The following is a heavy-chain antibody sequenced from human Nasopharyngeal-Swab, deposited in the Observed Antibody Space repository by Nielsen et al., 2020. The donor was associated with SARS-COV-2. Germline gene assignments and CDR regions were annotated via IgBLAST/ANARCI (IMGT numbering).Heavy chain of an antibody. D-gene: IGHD3-22*01. V-gene: IGHV4-31*03. CDR1: GGSISSVGYY. CDR2: IYYSGST. Sequence: SETLSPTCTVSGGSISSVGYYWSWIRQQPGKGLEWIGYIYYSGSTYYNPSLKSRVTISVDTSKNQFSLKLSSVTAADTAVYYCARAQSITMIIGAFDIWGQGTMVTVSS. J-gene: IGHJ3*02. CDR3: ARAQSITMIIGAFDI.